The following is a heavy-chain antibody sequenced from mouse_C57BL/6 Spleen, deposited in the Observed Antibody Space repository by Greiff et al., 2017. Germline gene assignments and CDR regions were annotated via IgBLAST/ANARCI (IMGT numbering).Heavy chain of an antibody. CDR2: INPSNGGT. D-gene: IGHD1-1*01. CDR3: ARSDYGNYFDY. J-gene: IGHJ2*01. Sequence: QVQLQQPGPELVKPGASVQLSCKASGYTFTSYWMHWVKQRPGQGLEWIGNINPSNGGTNYNEKFKSKATLTVDKSSSTAYMQLSSLTSEDSAVDYCARSDYGNYFDYWGQGTTLTVSS. V-gene: IGHV1-53*01. CDR1: GYTFTSYW.